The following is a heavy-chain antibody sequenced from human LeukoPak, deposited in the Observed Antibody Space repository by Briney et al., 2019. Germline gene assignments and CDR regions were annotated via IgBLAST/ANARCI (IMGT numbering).Heavy chain of an antibody. CDR3: ARVNSWTEEPDTGFDY. J-gene: IGHJ4*02. Sequence: SQALSLTCVISGDSVSSSRSAWNWIRQSPSRGLEWLGRTYYRSGWYNDYAVSVKSRITISPDTSKNQFSLQLNSLTPEDTAVYFCARVNSWTEEPDTGFDYWGQGTLVTVSS. D-gene: IGHD1-14*01. CDR2: TYYRSGWYN. V-gene: IGHV6-1*01. CDR1: GDSVSSSRSA.